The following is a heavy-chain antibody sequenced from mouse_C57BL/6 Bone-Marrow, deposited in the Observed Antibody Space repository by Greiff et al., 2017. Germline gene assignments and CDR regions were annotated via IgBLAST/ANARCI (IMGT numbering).Heavy chain of an antibody. D-gene: IGHD1-2*01. CDR2: IDPSDSYT. J-gene: IGHJ1*03. Sequence: QVQLQQPGAELVRPGTSVKLSCKASGHTFTSYWMHWVKQRPGQGLEWIGVIDPSDSYTNYNQKFKGKATLTVDTSSSTAYMQLSSLTSEDSAVYYCARLLRRWYFDVWGTGTTVTVSS. V-gene: IGHV1-59*01. CDR1: GHTFTSYW. CDR3: ARLLRRWYFDV.